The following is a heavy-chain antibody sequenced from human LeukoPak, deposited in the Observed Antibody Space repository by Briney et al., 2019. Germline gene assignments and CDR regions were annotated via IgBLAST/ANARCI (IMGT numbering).Heavy chain of an antibody. CDR2: INHSGST. Sequence: SETLSLTCAVYGGSFSGYYWSWIRQPPGKGLEWIGEINHSGSTNYNPSLKSRVTISVDTSKNQFSLKLSFVTAADTAVYYCARGYDSHLMDVWGKGTTVTVSS. D-gene: IGHD3-3*01. CDR3: ARGYDSHLMDV. J-gene: IGHJ6*03. V-gene: IGHV4-34*01. CDR1: GGSFSGYY.